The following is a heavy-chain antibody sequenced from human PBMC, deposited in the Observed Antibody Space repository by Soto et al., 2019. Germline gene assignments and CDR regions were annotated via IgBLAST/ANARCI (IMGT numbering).Heavy chain of an antibody. J-gene: IGHJ4*02. D-gene: IGHD5-12*01. CDR2: IYSGGST. Sequence: GGSLRLSCAASGFTVSSNYMSWVRQAPGKGLEWVSVIYSGGSTYYADSVKGRFTISRDNSKNTLYLQMNSLRAEDTAVYYCASRGARWLQLCYWGQGTLVTVSS. V-gene: IGHV3-66*01. CDR1: GFTVSSNY. CDR3: ASRGARWLQLCY.